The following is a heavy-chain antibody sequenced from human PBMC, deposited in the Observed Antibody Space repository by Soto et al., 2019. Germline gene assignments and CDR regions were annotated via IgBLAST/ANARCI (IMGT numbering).Heavy chain of an antibody. CDR2: IYYSGST. Sequence: QVQLQESGPGLVKPSETLSLTCTVSGGSISSYYWSWIRQPPGKGLEWIGYIYYSGSTSYNPSLKSRVTISVDTSKNQFSLKLSSVTAADTAVYYCARRHGPFDFWGQGTLVTDSS. CDR3: ARRHGPFDF. J-gene: IGHJ5*01. V-gene: IGHV4-59*01. CDR1: GGSISSYY.